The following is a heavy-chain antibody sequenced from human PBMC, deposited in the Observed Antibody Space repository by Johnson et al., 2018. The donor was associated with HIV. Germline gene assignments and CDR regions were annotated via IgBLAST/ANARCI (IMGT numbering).Heavy chain of an antibody. V-gene: IGHV3-30*02. J-gene: IGHJ3*02. CDR1: GFTVSSYG. CDR3: AKGLLRYEAADAFDI. D-gene: IGHD3-3*01. Sequence: VQVLESGGGLVQPGGSLRLSCAASGFTVSSYGIHWVRQAPGKGLAWVAFIRYDGNNKYFADSVKGRFTISRDNSKNTLYLQMNSLRAEDTAVYYCAKGLLRYEAADAFDIWGQGTMVTVTS. CDR2: IRYDGNNK.